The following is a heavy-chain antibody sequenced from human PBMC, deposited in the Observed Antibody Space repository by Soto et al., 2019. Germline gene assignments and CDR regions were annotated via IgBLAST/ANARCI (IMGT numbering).Heavy chain of an antibody. CDR3: ARLRAGYNKNYYAYGMDV. CDR2: IIPIFGTA. CDR1: GGTFSSYA. V-gene: IGHV1-69*01. J-gene: IGHJ6*02. Sequence: QVQLVQSGAEVKKPGSSVKVSCKASGGTFSSYAISWVRQAPGQGLEWMGGIIPIFGTANYAQKFQGRVTITADESTSTAYMELSSLRSEDTAVYYCARLRAGYNKNYYAYGMDVWGQATTVTVSS. D-gene: IGHD5-12*01.